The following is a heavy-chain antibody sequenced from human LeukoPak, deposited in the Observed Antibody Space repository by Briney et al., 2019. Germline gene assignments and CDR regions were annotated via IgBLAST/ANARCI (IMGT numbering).Heavy chain of an antibody. CDR3: ARDMRYYYGSGSYDPYGMDV. CDR2: ISSSSSYI. D-gene: IGHD3-10*01. J-gene: IGHJ6*02. CDR1: GFTFSSYS. Sequence: GGSLRLSCAASGFTFSSYSMNWVRQAPGKGLEWVSSISSSSSYIYYADSVKGRFTISRDNAKNSPYLQMNSLRAEDTAVYYCARDMRYYYGSGSYDPYGMDVWGQGTTVTVSS. V-gene: IGHV3-21*01.